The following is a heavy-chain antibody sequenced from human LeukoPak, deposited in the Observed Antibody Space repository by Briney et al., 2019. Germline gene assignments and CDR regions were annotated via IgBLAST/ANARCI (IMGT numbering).Heavy chain of an antibody. CDR1: GFTVSSNY. J-gene: IGHJ3*02. Sequence: PGGSLRLSCAASGFTVSSNYMSWVRQAPGKGLEWVSVIYSGGSTYYADSVKGRFTISRDNSKNTLYLQMNSLRAEDTAVYYCAREGRYFDWLLDAFDIWGQGTMVTVS. CDR2: IYSGGST. CDR3: AREGRYFDWLLDAFDI. V-gene: IGHV3-66*01. D-gene: IGHD3-9*01.